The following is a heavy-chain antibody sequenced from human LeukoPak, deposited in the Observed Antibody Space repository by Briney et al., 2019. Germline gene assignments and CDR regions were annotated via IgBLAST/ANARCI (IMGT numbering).Heavy chain of an antibody. CDR2: VRYDGSTN. D-gene: IGHD1-26*01. CDR3: ARGGAYVFVSIGPYFDF. J-gene: IGHJ4*02. V-gene: IGHV3-30*02. Sequence: GGSLRLSCTASAFTFSSYAMHWVRQAPGKGLEWVAFVRYDGSTNYYADSVKGRFTISRDNSKNTLYLEMHSLRAEDTAVYYCARGGAYVFVSIGPYFDFWGQGTLVTVSS. CDR1: AFTFSSYA.